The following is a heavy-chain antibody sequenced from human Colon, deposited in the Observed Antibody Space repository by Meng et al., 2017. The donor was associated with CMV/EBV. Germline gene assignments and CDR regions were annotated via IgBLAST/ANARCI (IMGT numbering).Heavy chain of an antibody. V-gene: IGHV1-69*10. Sequence: GSFRNYAISWVRQAPGQGHDWMGGIVPFLNIVNYAQEYRGRVTITADKSTGTAYMELSILRSDDTAVYYCARGAAAATYAGNWFDPWGQGTLVTVSS. CDR3: ARGAAAATYAGNWFDP. D-gene: IGHD6-13*01. CDR2: IVPFLNIV. J-gene: IGHJ5*02. CDR1: GSFRNYA.